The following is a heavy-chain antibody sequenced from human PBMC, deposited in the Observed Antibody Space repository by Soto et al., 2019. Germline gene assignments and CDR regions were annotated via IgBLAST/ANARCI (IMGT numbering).Heavy chain of an antibody. Sequence: QVQLVQSGADVKQPGASVKVSCKASGYTFSDYGISWVRQAPGQGLEWMGWISAKNGNTNFAQKFRGRVTMTTDTSTSTVYMELRSLKPDDTAVYYCAREPPETPPDYWGQGTLVPVSS. CDR1: GYTFSDYG. V-gene: IGHV1-18*01. CDR2: ISAKNGNT. CDR3: AREPPETPPDY. J-gene: IGHJ4*02.